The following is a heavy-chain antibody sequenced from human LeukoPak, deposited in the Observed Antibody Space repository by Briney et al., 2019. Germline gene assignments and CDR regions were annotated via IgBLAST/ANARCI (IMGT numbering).Heavy chain of an antibody. J-gene: IGHJ4*02. CDR3: ARHEFMTGDFDY. V-gene: IGHV4-59*08. CDR1: SSSISGYY. D-gene: IGHD3-9*01. CDR2: IYYSGST. Sequence: SETLSLTCTVSSSSISGYYWSWIRQPPGKGLEWIGYIYYSGSTNYNSSLKSRVTISVDTSKNQFSLKLSSVTAADTAVYYCARHEFMTGDFDYWGQGTLVTVSS.